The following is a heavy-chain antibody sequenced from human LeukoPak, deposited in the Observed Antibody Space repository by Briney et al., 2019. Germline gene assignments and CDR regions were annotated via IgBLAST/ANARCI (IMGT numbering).Heavy chain of an antibody. J-gene: IGHJ4*02. D-gene: IGHD2-21*02. CDR1: GGSISSGGYS. V-gene: IGHV4-30-2*01. CDR2: IYHSGST. Sequence: SETLSLTCAVSGGSISSGGYSWSWIRQPPGKGLEWIGYIYHSGSTNYNPSLKSRVTISVDTSKNQFSLKLSSVTAADTAVYYCARGGVTTTFGYWGQGTLVTVSS. CDR3: ARGGVTTTFGY.